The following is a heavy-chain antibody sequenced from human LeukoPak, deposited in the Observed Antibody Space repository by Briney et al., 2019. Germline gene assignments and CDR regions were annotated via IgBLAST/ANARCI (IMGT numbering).Heavy chain of an antibody. CDR3: ARPEGVPYSFDY. Sequence: GESLKISCKGSGYSFSSNWIGWVRQVPGKGLEWMGIIYPGDSDIRYSPSFQGLVTISADTSISTAYLQWSSLKASDTARYYCARPEGVPYSFDYWGQGTLVTVSS. D-gene: IGHD3-10*01. CDR2: IYPGDSDI. CDR1: GYSFSSNW. V-gene: IGHV5-51*01. J-gene: IGHJ4*02.